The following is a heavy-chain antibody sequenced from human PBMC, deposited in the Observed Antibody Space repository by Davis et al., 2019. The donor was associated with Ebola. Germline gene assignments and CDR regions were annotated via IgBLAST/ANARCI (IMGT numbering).Heavy chain of an antibody. CDR3: ARDSSIMGYDSIGYLLY. CDR1: GGTFSSYA. CDR2: INPSGGST. Sequence: AASVKVSCKASGGTFSSYAISWVRQAPGQGLEWMGIINPSGGSTSYAQKFQGRVTMTRDTSTSTVYMELSSLRSEDTAVYYCARDSSIMGYDSIGYLLYWGQGTLVTVSS. J-gene: IGHJ4*02. D-gene: IGHD3-22*01. V-gene: IGHV1-46*01.